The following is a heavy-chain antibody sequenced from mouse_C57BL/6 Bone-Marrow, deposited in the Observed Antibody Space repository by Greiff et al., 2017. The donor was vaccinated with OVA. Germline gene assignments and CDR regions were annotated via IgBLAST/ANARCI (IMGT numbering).Heavy chain of an antibody. J-gene: IGHJ4*01. D-gene: IGHD1-1*01. CDR2: IYPGDGDT. CDR3: ATTRGAMDY. V-gene: IGHV1-82*01. CDR1: GYAFSSSW. Sequence: VQGVESGPELVKPGASVKISCKASGYAFSSSWMNWVKQRPGKGLEWIGRIYPGDGDTNYNGKFKGKATLTADKSSSTAYMQLSSLTSEDSAVYFCATTRGAMDYWGQGTSVTVSS.